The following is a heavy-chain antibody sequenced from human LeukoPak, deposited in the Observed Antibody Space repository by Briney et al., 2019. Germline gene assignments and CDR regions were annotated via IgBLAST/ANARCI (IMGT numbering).Heavy chain of an antibody. CDR3: ARGGAYCGGDCYLDY. CDR1: GDSISSYY. D-gene: IGHD2-21*02. J-gene: IGHJ4*02. V-gene: IGHV4-59*12. CDR2: IYYSGST. Sequence: PSETLSLTCTVSGDSISSYYWSWIRQPPGKGLEWIGYIYYSGSTNYNPSLKSRVTISVDTSKNQFSLKLSSVTAADTAVYYCARGGAYCGGDCYLDYWGQGTLVTVSS.